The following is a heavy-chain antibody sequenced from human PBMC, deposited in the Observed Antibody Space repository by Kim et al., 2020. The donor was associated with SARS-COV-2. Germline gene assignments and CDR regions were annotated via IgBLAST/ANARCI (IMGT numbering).Heavy chain of an antibody. CDR2: IYPGDSDN. CDR3: ARKARSGSYYNGDAFDI. D-gene: IGHD3-10*01. V-gene: IGHV5-51*01. CDR1: GYSFTSYW. J-gene: IGHJ3*02. Sequence: GESLKISCKGSGYSFTSYWIGWVRQMPGKGLEWMGIIYPGDSDNRYSPSFQRQVTISADKSISTAYLQWSSLKASDTAMYYCARKARSGSYYNGDAFDIWGQGTMVTVSS.